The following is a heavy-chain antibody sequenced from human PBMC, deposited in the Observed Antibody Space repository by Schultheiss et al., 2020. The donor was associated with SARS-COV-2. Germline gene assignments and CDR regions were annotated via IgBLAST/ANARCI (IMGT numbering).Heavy chain of an antibody. Sequence: GSLRLSCTVSGGSISSYYWSWIRQPPGKGLEWIGYIYYSGSTNYNPSLKSRVTMSVDTSKNQFSLKLSSVTAADTAVYYCARQYGSFDYWGQGTLVTVSS. V-gene: IGHV4-59*08. CDR2: IYYSGST. J-gene: IGHJ4*02. D-gene: IGHD4-17*01. CDR3: ARQYGSFDY. CDR1: GGSISSYY.